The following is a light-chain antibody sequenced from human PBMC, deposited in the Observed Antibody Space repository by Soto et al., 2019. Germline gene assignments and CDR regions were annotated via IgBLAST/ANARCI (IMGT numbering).Light chain of an antibody. Sequence: EIVLTQSPATLSLSPGESGTLSCRASQSVGSYLAWYQQRPGQTPRLLIYDASNRASDIPARFSGSGSGTDFTLTISSLEPEDFAVYYCQQRYNWPLTFGTGTKVDIK. CDR1: QSVGSY. CDR3: QQRYNWPLT. V-gene: IGKV3-11*01. J-gene: IGKJ3*01. CDR2: DAS.